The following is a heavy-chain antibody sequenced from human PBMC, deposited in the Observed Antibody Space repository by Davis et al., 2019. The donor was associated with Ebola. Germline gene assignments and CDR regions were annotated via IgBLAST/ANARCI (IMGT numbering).Heavy chain of an antibody. V-gene: IGHV1-69*04. D-gene: IGHD4-23*01. CDR3: ARVVTVGIDAFDI. CDR1: GGTFSSYA. J-gene: IGHJ3*02. CDR2: IIPILGIA. Sequence: AASVKVSCKASGGTFSSYAISWVRQAPGQGLEWMGRIIPILGIANYAQKLQGRVTMTTDTSTSTAYMELRSLRSDDTAVYYCARVVTVGIDAFDIWGQGTMVTVSS.